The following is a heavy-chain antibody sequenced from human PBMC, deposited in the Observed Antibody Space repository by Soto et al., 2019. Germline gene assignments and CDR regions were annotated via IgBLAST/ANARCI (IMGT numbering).Heavy chain of an antibody. CDR2: IIPIFGKA. D-gene: IGHD2-15*01. CDR3: ARVVAGYYYFGMDV. CDR1: GGTFSSYA. Sequence: ASVKVSCKASGGTFSSYAISWVRQAPGQGLEKMGRIIPIFGKANYAQKYQGRVTITADESTSTANMEMSSLRTEDTTEYFCARVVAGYYYFGMDVWGQGTTVTVSS. V-gene: IGHV1-69*13. J-gene: IGHJ6*02.